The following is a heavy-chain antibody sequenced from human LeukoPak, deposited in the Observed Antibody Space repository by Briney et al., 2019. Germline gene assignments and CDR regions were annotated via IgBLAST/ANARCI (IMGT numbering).Heavy chain of an antibody. CDR3: ARALSSWLFDY. D-gene: IGHD6-13*01. CDR2: INPNSGAT. J-gene: IGHJ4*02. Sequence: ASVKVSCKASGYTFTGYYLHWVRQAPGQGLEWMGWINPNSGATYFTQKFQGRVTFTRDTSISTAYMELSSPSSDDTAVFYCARALSSWLFDYWGQGTLVTVSS. CDR1: GYTFTGYY. V-gene: IGHV1-2*02.